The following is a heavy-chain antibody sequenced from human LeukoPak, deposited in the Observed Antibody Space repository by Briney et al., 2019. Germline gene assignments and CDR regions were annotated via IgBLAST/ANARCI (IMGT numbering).Heavy chain of an antibody. Sequence: PSETLSLTCTVSGGSISSYDWSWIRQPPGKGLEWIGYIYYSGSTNYNPSLKSRVTISVDTSKNQFSLKLSSVTAADTAVYYCARQGGQVLLWFGESYYFDYWGQGTLVTVSS. CDR3: ARQGGQVLLWFGESYYFDY. CDR1: GGSISSYD. V-gene: IGHV4-59*08. J-gene: IGHJ4*02. D-gene: IGHD3-10*01. CDR2: IYYSGST.